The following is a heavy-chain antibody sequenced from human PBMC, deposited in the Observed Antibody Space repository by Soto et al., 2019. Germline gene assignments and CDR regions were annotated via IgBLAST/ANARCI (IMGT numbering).Heavy chain of an antibody. J-gene: IGHJ6*02. CDR1: GFTFSSYG. D-gene: IGHD6-13*01. Sequence: SLRLSCAASGFTFSSYGMHWVRQAPGKGLEWVAVISYDGSNKYYADSVKGRFTISRDNSKNTLYLQMNSLRAEDTAVYYCAKAGSQQQLPLGMDVWGQGTTVTVSS. CDR2: ISYDGSNK. V-gene: IGHV3-30*18. CDR3: AKAGSQQQLPLGMDV.